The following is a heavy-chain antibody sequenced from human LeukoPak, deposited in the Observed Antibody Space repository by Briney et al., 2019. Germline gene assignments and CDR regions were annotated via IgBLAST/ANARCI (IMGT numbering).Heavy chain of an antibody. V-gene: IGHV1-46*01. D-gene: IGHD3-10*01. CDR3: ARLPGSGSYIVDY. J-gene: IGHJ4*02. CDR2: INPSGGST. CDR1: GYTFTSYH. Sequence: ASVKVSCKASGYTFTSYHVHWVRQAPGQGLEWMGIINPSGGSTDYAQKFQGRVTMTRDTSTSTVYMELSSLRSEDTAVYYCARLPGSGSYIVDYWGQGTLVTVSS.